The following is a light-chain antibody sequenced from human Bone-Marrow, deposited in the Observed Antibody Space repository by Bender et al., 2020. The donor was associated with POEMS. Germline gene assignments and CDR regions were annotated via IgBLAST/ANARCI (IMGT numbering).Light chain of an antibody. CDR2: RNN. CDR1: GSNIGGYP. J-gene: IGLJ3*02. V-gene: IGLV1-44*01. CDR3: VAWDASLNGWV. Sequence: QSVLTQPPSVSGTPGQRVTISCSGSGSNIGGYPVNWYQQFPGTAPKVVIFRNNQRPSGVPDRFSGSKSGTSASLAITGLQSDDEAIYFCVAWDASLNGWVFGGGTKLTVL.